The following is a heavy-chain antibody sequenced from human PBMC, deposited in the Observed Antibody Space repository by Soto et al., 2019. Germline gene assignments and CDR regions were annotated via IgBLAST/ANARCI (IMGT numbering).Heavy chain of an antibody. D-gene: IGHD2-21*01. Sequence: GGSLRLSCAASGFTFSSYAMSWVRQAPGKGLEWVSAISGSGGSTYYADSVKDRFTISRDNSKNTLYLQMNSLRAEDTAVYYCAKDILAVVTGPVFDYWGQGTLVTVSS. V-gene: IGHV3-23*01. CDR1: GFTFSSYA. CDR2: ISGSGGST. CDR3: AKDILAVVTGPVFDY. J-gene: IGHJ4*02.